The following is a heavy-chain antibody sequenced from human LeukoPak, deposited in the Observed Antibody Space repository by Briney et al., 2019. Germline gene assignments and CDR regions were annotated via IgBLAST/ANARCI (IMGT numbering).Heavy chain of an antibody. CDR1: GGSISSSSYY. CDR3: ARRRYCSSTSCYAVNYYFDY. V-gene: IGHV4-39*01. Sequence: SETLSLTCTVSGGSISSSSYYWGWIRQPPGKGLEWIGSIYYSGSTYYNPSLKSRVTISVDTSKNQFSLKLSSLTAADTAVYYCARRRYCSSTSCYAVNYYFDYWGQGTLVTVSS. CDR2: IYYSGST. D-gene: IGHD2-2*01. J-gene: IGHJ4*02.